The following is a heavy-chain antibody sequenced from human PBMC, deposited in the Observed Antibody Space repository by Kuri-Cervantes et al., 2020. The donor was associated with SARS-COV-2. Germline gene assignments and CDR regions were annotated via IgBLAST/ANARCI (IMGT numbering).Heavy chain of an antibody. CDR1: GFTFSSYS. Sequence: ETLSLTCAASGFTFSSYSMNWVRQAPGKGLEWVSSISSSSSYIYYADSVKGRFTISRDNAKNSLYLQMSSLSAEDTAVYYCARDLRLGKSLDYWGQGTLVTVSS. CDR3: ARDLRLGKSLDY. D-gene: IGHD7-27*01. J-gene: IGHJ4*02. V-gene: IGHV3-21*01. CDR2: ISSSSSYI.